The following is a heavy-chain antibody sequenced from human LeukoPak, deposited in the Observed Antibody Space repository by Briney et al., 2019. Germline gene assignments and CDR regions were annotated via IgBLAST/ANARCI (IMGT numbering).Heavy chain of an antibody. CDR1: GGSVTSSNW. Sequence: PSETQSLTCAVSGGSVTSSNWWSWVRQPPGKGLEWIGEIYHSGSTNYNPSLKSRVTISVDKSKNQFSLKLSSVTAADTAVYFCARDLIAVVGAEYFQHWGQGTLVTVSS. CDR3: ARDLIAVVGAEYFQH. V-gene: IGHV4-4*02. D-gene: IGHD3-22*01. CDR2: IYHSGST. J-gene: IGHJ1*01.